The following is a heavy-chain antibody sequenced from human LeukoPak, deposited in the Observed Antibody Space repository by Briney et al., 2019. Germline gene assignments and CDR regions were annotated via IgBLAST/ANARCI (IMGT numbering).Heavy chain of an antibody. D-gene: IGHD5-18*01. CDR1: GFTFSSYA. CDR3: AKDLGYSYGTYFDY. V-gene: IGHV3-30-3*01. J-gene: IGHJ4*02. Sequence: GGSLRLSCAASGFTFSSYAMHWVRQAPGKGLEWVAVISYDGSNKYYADSVKGRFTISRDDSKNTLYLQMNSLRAEDTAVYYCAKDLGYSYGTYFDYWGQGTLVTVSS. CDR2: ISYDGSNK.